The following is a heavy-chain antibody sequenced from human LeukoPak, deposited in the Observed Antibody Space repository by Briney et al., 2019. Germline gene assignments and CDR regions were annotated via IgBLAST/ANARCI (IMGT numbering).Heavy chain of an antibody. D-gene: IGHD3-22*01. J-gene: IGHJ4*02. V-gene: IGHV1-2*02. CDR2: INPNSGDT. CDR1: GYTCTGYY. Sequence: ASVKVSCKASGYTCTGYYMYWVRQAPGQGLEWMGWINPNSGDTNYAQKFQGRVTMTRDTSISTAYMELSRLRSDDTAVYYCARRPGGYYDSSGFRWYYFDYWGQGTLVTVSS. CDR3: ARRPGGYYDSSGFRWYYFDY.